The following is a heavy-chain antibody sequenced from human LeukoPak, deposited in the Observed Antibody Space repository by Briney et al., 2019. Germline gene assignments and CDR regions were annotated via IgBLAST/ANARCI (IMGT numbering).Heavy chain of an antibody. CDR1: GGSISSGSYY. CDR2: IYTSGST. D-gene: IGHD6-13*01. V-gene: IGHV4-61*02. CDR3: AREVVAAAGTVDY. Sequence: SETVSLTCTVSGGSISSGSYYWSWIRQPAGKGLEWIGRIYTSGSTNYNPSLKSRVTISVDTSKNQFSLKLSSVTAADTAVYYCAREVVAAAGTVDYWGQGTLVIVSS. J-gene: IGHJ4*02.